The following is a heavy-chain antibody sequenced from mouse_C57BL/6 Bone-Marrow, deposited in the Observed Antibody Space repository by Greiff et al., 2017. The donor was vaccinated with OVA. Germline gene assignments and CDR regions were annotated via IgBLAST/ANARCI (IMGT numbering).Heavy chain of an antibody. J-gene: IGHJ4*01. V-gene: IGHV1-54*01. D-gene: IGHD1-1*01. CDR3: ARPPFITTVTPGAMDY. CDR2: INPGSGGT. CDR1: GYAFTNYL. Sequence: QVQLQQSGAELVRPGTSVKVSCKASGYAFTNYLIEWVKQRPGQGLEWIGVINPGSGGTNYNEKFKGKATLTADKSSSTAYMQLSSLTSEDSAVYFCARPPFITTVTPGAMDYWGQGTSVTVSS.